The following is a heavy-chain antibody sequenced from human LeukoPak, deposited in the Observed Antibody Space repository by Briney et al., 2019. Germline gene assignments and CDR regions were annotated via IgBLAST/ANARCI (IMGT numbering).Heavy chain of an antibody. J-gene: IGHJ2*01. CDR3: ARRGYSYGPHRYFDL. D-gene: IGHD5-18*01. V-gene: IGHV4-59*08. Sequence: ASETLSLTCTVSGGSISSYYWSWIRQPPGKGLEWIGYIYYSGSTNYNPSLKSRVTISVDTSKNQFSLKLSSVTAADTAVYYCARRGYSYGPHRYFDLWGRGTLVTVSS. CDR1: GGSISSYY. CDR2: IYYSGST.